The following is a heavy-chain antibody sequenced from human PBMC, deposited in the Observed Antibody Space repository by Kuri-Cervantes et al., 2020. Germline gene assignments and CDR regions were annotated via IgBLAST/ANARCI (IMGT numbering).Heavy chain of an antibody. D-gene: IGHD6-13*01. CDR3: ARGSSSSWFYYYYGMDV. CDR1: GFTFSSYA. CDR2: IWYDGSNK. Sequence: GGSLRLSCAASGFTFSSYAMHWVRQAPGKGLEWVAVIWYDGSNKYYADSVKGRFTTSRDNSKNTLYLQMNSLRAEDTAVYYCARGSSSSWFYYYYGMDVWGQGTTVTVSS. J-gene: IGHJ6*02. V-gene: IGHV3-33*08.